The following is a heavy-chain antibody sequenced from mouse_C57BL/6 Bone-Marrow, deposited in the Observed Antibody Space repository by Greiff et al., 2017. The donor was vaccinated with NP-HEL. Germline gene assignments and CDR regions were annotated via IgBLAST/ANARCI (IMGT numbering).Heavy chain of an antibody. Sequence: EVQLQQSGPVLVKPGASVKMSCKASGYTFTDYYMNWVKQSHGKSLEWIGVINPYNGGTSYNQKFKGKATLTVDKSSSTAYMELNSLTSEDSAVYYCANYCGSSWFAYWGQGTLVTVSA. J-gene: IGHJ3*01. CDR1: GYTFTDYY. V-gene: IGHV1-19*01. D-gene: IGHD1-1*01. CDR3: ANYCGSSWFAY. CDR2: INPYNGGT.